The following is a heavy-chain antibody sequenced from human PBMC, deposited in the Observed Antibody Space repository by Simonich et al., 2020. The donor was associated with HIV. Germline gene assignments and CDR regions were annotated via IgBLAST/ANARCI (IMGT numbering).Heavy chain of an antibody. CDR3: ASLYYNSWNY. J-gene: IGHJ4*02. V-gene: IGHV3-74*02. D-gene: IGHD3-3*01. CDR1: GFTFSNYW. Sequence: EVQLVESGGGLVQPGGSLRLSCAGSGFTFSNYWMTWVRQAPVKGLVWVSHINGDGSSSNYADSVKGRFTISRDNAKNTLYLQMNSLRAEDTAVYYCASLYYNSWNYWGQGTLVTVSS. CDR2: INGDGSSS.